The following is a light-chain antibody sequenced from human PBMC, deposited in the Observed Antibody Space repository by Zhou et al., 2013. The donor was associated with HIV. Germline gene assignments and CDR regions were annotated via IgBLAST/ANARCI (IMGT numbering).Light chain of an antibody. CDR3: QQYNNWPRT. Sequence: EIVMTQSPVTLSVSPGERATLSCRASQSVGSDLAWYQQKPGQAPRLLIHGASIRATGVPARFSGSGSGTEFTLTIAGLQSEDFAIYFCQQYNNWPRTFGPGTNVEI. J-gene: IGKJ1*01. V-gene: IGKV3-15*01. CDR2: GAS. CDR1: QSVGSD.